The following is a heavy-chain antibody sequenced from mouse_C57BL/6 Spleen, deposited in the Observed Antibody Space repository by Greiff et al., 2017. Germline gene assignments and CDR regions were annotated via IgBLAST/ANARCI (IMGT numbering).Heavy chain of an antibody. CDR2: IRLKSDNYAT. V-gene: IGHV6-3*01. CDR1: GFTFSNYW. Sequence: VQLKESGGGLVQPGGSMKLSCVASGFTFSNYWMNWVRQSPEKGLEWVAQIRLKSDNYATHYAESVKGRFTISRDDSKSSVYLQMNNLRAEDTGIYYCTGGGSAYWGQGTLVTVSA. CDR3: TGGGSAY. J-gene: IGHJ3*01.